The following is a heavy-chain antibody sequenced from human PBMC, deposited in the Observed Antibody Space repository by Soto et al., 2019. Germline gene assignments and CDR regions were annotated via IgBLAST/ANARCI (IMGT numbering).Heavy chain of an antibody. J-gene: IGHJ6*02. V-gene: IGHV3-30*18. CDR3: AKDGGRIAAAVNYGMDV. D-gene: IGHD6-13*01. CDR2: ISYDGSNK. Sequence: PGGSLRLSCAASGFTFSSYGMHWVRQAPGKGLEWVAVISYDGSNKYYADSVKGRFTISRDNSKNTLYLQMNSLRAEDTAVYYCAKDGGRIAAAVNYGMDVWGQGTTVTVSS. CDR1: GFTFSSYG.